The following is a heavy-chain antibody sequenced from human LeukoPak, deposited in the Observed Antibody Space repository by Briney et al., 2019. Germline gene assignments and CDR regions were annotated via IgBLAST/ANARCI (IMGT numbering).Heavy chain of an antibody. J-gene: IGHJ6*02. D-gene: IGHD5-12*01. CDR2: IKEDGSEK. CDR3: ARERVATIRYYYYGMDV. V-gene: IGHV3-7*01. Sequence: GGSLGLSCAASGFTFSSYWMSWVRQAPGKGLEWVANIKEDGSEKYYVDSVKGRFTISRDNSKNTLYLQMNSLRAEDTAVYYCARERVATIRYYYYGMDVWGQGTTVTVSS. CDR1: GFTFSSYW.